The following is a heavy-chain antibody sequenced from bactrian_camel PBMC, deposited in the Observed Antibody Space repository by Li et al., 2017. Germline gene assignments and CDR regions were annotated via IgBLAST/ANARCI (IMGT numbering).Heavy chain of an antibody. CDR1: GFTFSSYA. Sequence: DVQLVESGGGLVQPGGSLRLSCAASGFTFSSYAMSWVRQAPGKGLEWVSAINSGGGSTYYADSVKGRFTISRDNAKNTLYLQMNSLKPDDTAVYYCVAQQSFGYWGQGTQVTVS. D-gene: IGHD7*01. V-gene: IGHV3S31*01. J-gene: IGHJ6*01. CDR3: VAQQSFGY. CDR2: INSGGGST.